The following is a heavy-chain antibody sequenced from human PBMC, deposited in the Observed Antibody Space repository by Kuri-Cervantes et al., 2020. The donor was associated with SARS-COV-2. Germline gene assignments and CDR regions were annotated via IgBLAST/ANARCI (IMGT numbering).Heavy chain of an antibody. CDR1: GGTFSSYA. J-gene: IGHJ6*02. V-gene: IGHV1-2*04. D-gene: IGHD1-26*01. Sequence: ASVKVSCKASGGTFSSYAISWVRQAPGQGLEWMGWINPNSGGTNYAQKFQGWVTMTRDTSISTAYMELSRLRSDDTAVYYCAREGSETGAVGMDVWGQGTTVTVSS. CDR2: INPNSGGT. CDR3: AREGSETGAVGMDV.